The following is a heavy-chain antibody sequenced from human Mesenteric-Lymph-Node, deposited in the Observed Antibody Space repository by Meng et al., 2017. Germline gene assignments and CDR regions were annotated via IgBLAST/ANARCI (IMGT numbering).Heavy chain of an antibody. Sequence: QLQLQESGPGLVKPSETLSLTCAVYGGSFSGYYWSWIRQPPGKGLEWIGEINHSGSTNYNPSLKSRVTISVDTSKNQFSLKLSSVTAADTAVYYCARVKVLWFGEPYYFDYWGQGTLVTVSS. CDR2: INHSGST. CDR3: ARVKVLWFGEPYYFDY. D-gene: IGHD3-10*01. V-gene: IGHV4-34*01. J-gene: IGHJ4*02. CDR1: GGSFSGYY.